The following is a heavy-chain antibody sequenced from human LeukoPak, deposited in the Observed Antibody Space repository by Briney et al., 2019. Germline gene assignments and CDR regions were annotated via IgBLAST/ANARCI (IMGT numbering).Heavy chain of an antibody. J-gene: IGHJ2*01. CDR1: GFTFSSYE. D-gene: IGHD2-21*02. Sequence: GGSLRLPCAASGFTFSSYEMNWVRQAPGKGLEWVSYISSSGSTIYYADSVKGRFTISRDNAKNSLYLQMNSLRAEDTAVYYCARGEGVVVTNWYFDLWGRGTLVTVSS. CDR3: ARGEGVVVTNWYFDL. V-gene: IGHV3-48*03. CDR2: ISSSGSTI.